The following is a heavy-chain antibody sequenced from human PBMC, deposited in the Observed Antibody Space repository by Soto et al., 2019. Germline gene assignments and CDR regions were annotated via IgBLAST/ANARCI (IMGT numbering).Heavy chain of an antibody. CDR3: ARDLYSSSARYFDY. D-gene: IGHD6-6*01. Sequence: EVQLVESGGGLVKPGGSLRLSCAASGFTFSSYSMNWVRQAPGKGLEWVSSISSSSSYIYYADSVKGRFTISRDNAKNSLYLQMHSLTAEDTAVYYCARDLYSSSARYFDYWGQGTLVTVSS. J-gene: IGHJ4*02. CDR1: GFTFSSYS. CDR2: ISSSSSYI. V-gene: IGHV3-21*01.